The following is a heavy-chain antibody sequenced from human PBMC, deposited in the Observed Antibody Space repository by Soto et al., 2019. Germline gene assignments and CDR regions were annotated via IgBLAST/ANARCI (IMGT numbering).Heavy chain of an antibody. V-gene: IGHV3-30*03. CDR2: ISYDGSNK. CDR3: AAPHYDFWSGYYLIDRNNWFDP. Sequence: GGSLRLSCAASGFTFSSYGMHWVRQAPGKGLEWVAVISYDGSNKYYADSVKGRFTISRDNSKNTLYLQMNSLRAEDTAVYYCAAPHYDFWSGYYLIDRNNWFDPWGQGTLVTVSS. J-gene: IGHJ5*02. D-gene: IGHD3-3*01. CDR1: GFTFSSYG.